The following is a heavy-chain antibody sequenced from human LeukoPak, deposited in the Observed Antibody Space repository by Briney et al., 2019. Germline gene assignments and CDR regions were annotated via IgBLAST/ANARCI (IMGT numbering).Heavy chain of an antibody. V-gene: IGHV3-9*01. CDR1: GFTFDDYA. D-gene: IGHD6-19*01. J-gene: IGHJ4*02. CDR3: AKGNLSGWHIEGFDY. Sequence: GRSLRLSCAASGFTFDDYAMHWVRQAPGKGLEWVSGISWNSGSIGYADSVKGRFTISRDNAKNSLYLQMNRLRAEDTALYYCAKGNLSGWHIEGFDYWGQGTLVTVSS. CDR2: ISWNSGSI.